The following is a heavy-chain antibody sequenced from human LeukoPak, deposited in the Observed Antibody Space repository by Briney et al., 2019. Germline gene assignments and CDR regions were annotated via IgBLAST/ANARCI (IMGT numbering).Heavy chain of an antibody. CDR3: ARGLPPENCSGGSCPNYFDY. J-gene: IGHJ4*02. V-gene: IGHV4-34*01. D-gene: IGHD2-15*01. CDR1: GGSFSGYY. Sequence: KPSETLSLTCAVYGGSFSGYYWSWIRQPPGKGLEWIGEINHSGSTNYNPSLKSRVTISVDTSKNRFSLKLSSVTAADTAVYYCARGLPPENCSGGSCPNYFDYWGQGTLVTVSS. CDR2: INHSGST.